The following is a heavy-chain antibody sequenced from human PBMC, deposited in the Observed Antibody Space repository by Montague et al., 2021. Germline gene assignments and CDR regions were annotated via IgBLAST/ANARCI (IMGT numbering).Heavy chain of an antibody. CDR1: VDSFTDYY. CDR3: VAIKWERQTRNYFEQ. D-gene: IGHD1-26*01. Sequence: SETLSLTCDIYVDSFTDYYWGWIRQTPGKGLEWIGETNHWGTTKSNPPLKTRVSLSLDTSKSQLSLTLQSVTAADTAVYYCVAIKWERQTRNYFEQWGPGILVSVSS. CDR2: TNHWGTT. J-gene: IGHJ4*02. V-gene: IGHV4-34*01.